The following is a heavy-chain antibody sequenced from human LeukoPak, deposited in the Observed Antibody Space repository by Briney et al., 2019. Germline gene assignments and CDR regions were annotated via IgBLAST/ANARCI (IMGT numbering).Heavy chain of an antibody. CDR2: ISGSGGST. V-gene: IGHV3-23*01. Sequence: PGGSLRLSCAASGFTFSSYAMSWVRQAPGKGLEWVSAISGSGGSTYYADSVKGRFTISRDNSKNTLYLQMNSLRAEDAAVYYCAKPPSSSWYDGHFDYWGQGTLVTVSS. J-gene: IGHJ4*02. D-gene: IGHD6-13*01. CDR3: AKPPSSSWYDGHFDY. CDR1: GFTFSSYA.